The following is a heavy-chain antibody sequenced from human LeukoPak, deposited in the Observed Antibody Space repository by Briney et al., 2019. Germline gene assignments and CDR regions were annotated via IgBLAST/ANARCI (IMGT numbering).Heavy chain of an antibody. CDR1: GFTFISYA. CDR3: AKDTSIGRYCTNGVCYPFEY. Sequence: GGSLRLSCAGSGFTFISYAVSWVRQAPGTGLEWVSAISDTGATTYDADSVKGRFTISRDNSRSTLYLQMNSLRAEDTALYYCAKDTSIGRYCTNGVCYPFEYWGQGTLVTVSS. D-gene: IGHD2-8*01. CDR2: ISDTGATT. V-gene: IGHV3-23*01. J-gene: IGHJ4*02.